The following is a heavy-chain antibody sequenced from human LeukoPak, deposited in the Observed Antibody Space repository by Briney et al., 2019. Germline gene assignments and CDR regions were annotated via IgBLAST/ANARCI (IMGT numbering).Heavy chain of an antibody. Sequence: SVKVSCKASGGTFSSYAISWVRQAPGQGLEWMGGIIPIFGTANYAQNFQGRVTVTADESTSTAYMELSSLRSEDTAVYYCARMSSPLQYNWFDPWGQGTLVTVSS. CDR1: GGTFSSYA. D-gene: IGHD1-14*01. CDR3: ARMSSPLQYNWFDP. CDR2: IIPIFGTA. J-gene: IGHJ5*02. V-gene: IGHV1-69*13.